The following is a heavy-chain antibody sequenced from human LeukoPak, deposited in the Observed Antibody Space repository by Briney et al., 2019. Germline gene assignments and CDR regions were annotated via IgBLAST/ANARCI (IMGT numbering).Heavy chain of an antibody. CDR2: INTEGSST. CDR1: GFTFTNYW. J-gene: IGHJ4*02. D-gene: IGHD2-15*01. CDR3: ARGFLGTCSGASCYSGY. V-gene: IGHV3-74*01. Sequence: GGSLRLSCAASGFTFTNYWMHWVRQAPGKGLVWVSRINTEGSSTAYADFVKGRFTISRDNAQNTLYLQMNSLRVEDTAVYFCARGFLGTCSGASCYSGYWGQGTLLTVPS.